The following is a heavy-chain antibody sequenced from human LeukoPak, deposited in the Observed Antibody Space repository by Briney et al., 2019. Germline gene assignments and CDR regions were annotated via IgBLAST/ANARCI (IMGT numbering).Heavy chain of an antibody. CDR1: GLSFGNYW. CDR2: INQDANER. J-gene: IGHJ5*02. CDR3: AREAVAGXNXXYXXFDP. Sequence: GGSLRLSCAVSGLSFGNYWMSWVRQAPGKGLEWVANINQDANERYYVDSVKGRYTISRDNAKNSLYLQMNSLRAEDTAVYYCAREAVAGXNXXYXXFDPWGQGTLVTVSS. D-gene: IGHD6-19*01. V-gene: IGHV3-7*01.